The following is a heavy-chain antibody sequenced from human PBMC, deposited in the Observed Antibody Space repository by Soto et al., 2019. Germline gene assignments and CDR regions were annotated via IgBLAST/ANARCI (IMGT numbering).Heavy chain of an antibody. Sequence: GGSLRLSCAASGFTFSSNWLAWLRQGPGKGLEWVANIKEDGSQKNYADAVKGRFTISRDNAKNSLYLQMNSLGVEDTAIYYCANDYSPCNSRICYGAYDIWGRGTMVTVSS. D-gene: IGHD5-12*01. CDR1: GFTFSSNW. CDR3: ANDYSPCNSRICYGAYDI. V-gene: IGHV3-7*01. CDR2: IKEDGSQK. J-gene: IGHJ3*02.